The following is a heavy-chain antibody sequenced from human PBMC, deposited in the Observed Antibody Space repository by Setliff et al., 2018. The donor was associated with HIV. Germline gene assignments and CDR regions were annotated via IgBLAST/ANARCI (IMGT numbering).Heavy chain of an antibody. D-gene: IGHD3-16*01. CDR2: IISGDSTI. Sequence: PGGSLRLSCVASGFIFSSYEMNWVRQAPGKGLEWVSSIISGDSTIYYADSVKGRFTISRDNARTSLFLEMRSLRDEDTAVYLCANLWELGAWGQGTLVTVSS. V-gene: IGHV3-48*03. CDR3: ANLWELGA. J-gene: IGHJ5*02. CDR1: GFIFSSYE.